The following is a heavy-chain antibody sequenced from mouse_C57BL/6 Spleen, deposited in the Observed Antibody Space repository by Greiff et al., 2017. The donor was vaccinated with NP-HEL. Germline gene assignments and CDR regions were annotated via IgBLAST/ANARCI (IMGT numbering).Heavy chain of an antibody. V-gene: IGHV1-82*01. Sequence: VQLQQSGPELVKPGASVKISCKASGYAFSSSWMNWVKQRPGKGLEWIGRIYPGDGDTNYNGKFKGKATLTADKSSSTAYMQLSSLTSEDSAVYFCARSDYDYDRAFAYWGQGTLVTVSA. D-gene: IGHD2-4*01. CDR1: GYAFSSSW. CDR3: ARSDYDYDRAFAY. J-gene: IGHJ3*01. CDR2: IYPGDGDT.